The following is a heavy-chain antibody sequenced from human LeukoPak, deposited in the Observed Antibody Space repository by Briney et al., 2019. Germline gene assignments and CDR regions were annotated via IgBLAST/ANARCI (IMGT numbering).Heavy chain of an antibody. D-gene: IGHD6-13*01. CDR3: AREGEVAAAGPLDAFDM. J-gene: IGHJ3*02. CDR2: KYYRSKWYN. CDR1: GDSVPRYSAP. V-gene: IGHV6-1*01. Sequence: SHTHSLPRAISGDSVPRYSAPWIWITQSPSRGLEWLGRKYYRSKWYNDYAVSVKSRITINPDKSKNQFSLQLNSVTPEDTAVYYCAREGEVAAAGPLDAFDMWGQGTMVTVSS.